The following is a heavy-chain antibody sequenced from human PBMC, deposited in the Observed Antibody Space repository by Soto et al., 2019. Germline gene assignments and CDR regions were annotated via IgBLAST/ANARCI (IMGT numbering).Heavy chain of an antibody. CDR3: ARDIVVVVAATPVWWFDP. J-gene: IGHJ5*02. CDR1: GFTFGSYW. Sequence: EVQLVESGGGLVQPGGSLRLSCAASGFTFGSYWMSWVGQAPGKGLGWVANIKQDGSEKYYVDSVKGRFTISRDNAKNSLYLQMNSLRAEDTAVYYCARDIVVVVAATPVWWFDPWGQGTLVTVSS. CDR2: IKQDGSEK. V-gene: IGHV3-7*05. D-gene: IGHD2-15*01.